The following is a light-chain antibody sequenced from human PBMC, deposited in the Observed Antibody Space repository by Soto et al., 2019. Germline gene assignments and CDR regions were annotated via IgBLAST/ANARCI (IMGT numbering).Light chain of an antibody. CDR2: GAS. CDR3: RQYGRSLGFA. V-gene: IGKV3-20*01. Sequence: EIVLTQSPATLSLSPGEGASLSCRASQSVSSNFLAWYQEKAGQAPRLLIYGASSRATGIPDRFSGSGSGTDFTLTVSRLEPEDFAVYYCRQYGRSLGFAFGGGTKVDIK. CDR1: QSVSSNF. J-gene: IGKJ4*01.